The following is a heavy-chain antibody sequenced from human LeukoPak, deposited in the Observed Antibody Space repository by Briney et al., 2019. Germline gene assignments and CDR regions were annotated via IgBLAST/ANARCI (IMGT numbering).Heavy chain of an antibody. CDR1: GFTFSSYS. Sequence: GGSLRLSCAASGFTFSSYSMNWVRQAPGKGLKWVSSISSSSSYIYYADSVKGRFTISRDNAKNSLYLQMNSLRAEDTAVYYCARDPKGLDDYVPDYWGQGTLVTVSS. D-gene: IGHD4-17*01. V-gene: IGHV3-21*01. J-gene: IGHJ4*02. CDR3: ARDPKGLDDYVPDY. CDR2: ISSSSSYI.